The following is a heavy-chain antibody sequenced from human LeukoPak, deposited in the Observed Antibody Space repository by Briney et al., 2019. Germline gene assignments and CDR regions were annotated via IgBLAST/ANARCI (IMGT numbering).Heavy chain of an antibody. Sequence: GASVKVSCKASGYTFTSYGISWVRQAPGQGLEWMGWISAYNGNTNYAQKLQGRVTMTTDTSTSTAYMELRSLRSDDTAVYYCARESGGGYLAFYYYYYGMDVWGQGTTVTVSS. D-gene: IGHD3-22*01. CDR3: ARESGGGYLAFYYYYYGMDV. CDR1: GYTFTSYG. CDR2: ISAYNGNT. J-gene: IGHJ6*02. V-gene: IGHV1-18*01.